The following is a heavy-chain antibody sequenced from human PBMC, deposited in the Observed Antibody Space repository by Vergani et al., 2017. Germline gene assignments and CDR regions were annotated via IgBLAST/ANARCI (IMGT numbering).Heavy chain of an antibody. D-gene: IGHD3-10*01. V-gene: IGHV1-18*01. CDR2: ISAYNGNT. J-gene: IGHJ4*02. CDR3: ARGLSDYYGSGSFPNDDY. CDR1: GYSFTSYG. Sequence: QVQLVQSGAEVKKPGASVKVSCKASGYSFTSYGISWVRQAPGQGLEWMGWISAYNGNTNYAQKLQGRVTMTTDTSTSTAYMELRSLRSDDTAVYYCARGLSDYYGSGSFPNDDYWGQGTLVTVSS.